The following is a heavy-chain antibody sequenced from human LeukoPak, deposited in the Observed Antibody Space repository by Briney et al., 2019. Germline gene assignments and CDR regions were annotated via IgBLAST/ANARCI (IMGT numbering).Heavy chain of an antibody. CDR1: GYTFTGYY. CDR3: ARVNSGSYRPTGY. V-gene: IGHV1-2*02. J-gene: IGHJ4*02. CDR2: INPNSGGT. Sequence: ASVKVSCKASGYTFTGYYMHWVRQAPGQGRGWMGWINPNSGGTNYAQKFQGRVTMTRDTSISTAYMELSRLRSDDTAVYYCARVNSGSYRPTGYWGQGTLVTVSS. D-gene: IGHD1-26*01.